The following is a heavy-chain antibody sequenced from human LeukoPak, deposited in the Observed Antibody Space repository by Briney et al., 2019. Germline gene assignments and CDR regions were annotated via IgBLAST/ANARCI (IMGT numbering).Heavy chain of an antibody. J-gene: IGHJ6*02. CDR3: AKDISQVDYYYSYGMDV. CDR2: ISWNSGSI. Sequence: GGSLRLSCAASGFTFDDYAMHWVRQAPGKGLEWVSGISWNSGSIGYADSVKGRFTISRDNAKNSLYLQMNSLRAEDTALYYCAKDISQVDYYYSYGMDVWGQGTTVTVPS. CDR1: GFTFDDYA. V-gene: IGHV3-9*01.